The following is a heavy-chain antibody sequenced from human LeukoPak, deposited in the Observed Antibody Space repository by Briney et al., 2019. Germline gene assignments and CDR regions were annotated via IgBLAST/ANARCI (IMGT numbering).Heavy chain of an antibody. CDR3: ARAPYTIFGAMDV. V-gene: IGHV3-48*03. D-gene: IGHD3-3*01. J-gene: IGHJ6*03. Sequence: HPGGSLRLSCAASEFTFSSYEMNWVRQAPGKGLEWVSYISSSGSTIYYAGSVKGRFTISRDNAKNSLYLQMNSLRAEDTAVYYCARAPYTIFGAMDVWGKGTTVTVSS. CDR1: EFTFSSYE. CDR2: ISSSGSTI.